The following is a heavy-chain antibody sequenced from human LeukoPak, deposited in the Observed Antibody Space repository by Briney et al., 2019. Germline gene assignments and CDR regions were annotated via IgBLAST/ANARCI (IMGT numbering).Heavy chain of an antibody. CDR3: AKERGGGVGAFDI. J-gene: IGHJ3*02. CDR1: GFIFSNYW. CDR2: IKQDGSEK. V-gene: IGHV3-7*01. D-gene: IGHD3-16*01. Sequence: GGSLRLSCAASGFIFSNYWMSWVRQAPGKGLEWVANIKQDGSEKYYVDSVKGRFTISRDISKRTLYLQMNRLRPEDTAVYYCAKERGGGVGAFDIWGQGTMVTVSS.